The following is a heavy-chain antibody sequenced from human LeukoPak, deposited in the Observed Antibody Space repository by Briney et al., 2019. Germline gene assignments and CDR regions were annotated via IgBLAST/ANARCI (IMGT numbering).Heavy chain of an antibody. J-gene: IGHJ4*02. CDR3: AYIAAAGSEIDY. Sequence: GGSLRLSCAAPGFTFSSYWMSWVRQAPGKGLEWVANIKQDGSEKYYVDSVKGRFTISRDNAKNSLYLQMNSLRAEDTAVYYCAYIAAAGSEIDYWGQGTLVTVSS. D-gene: IGHD6-13*01. V-gene: IGHV3-7*01. CDR1: GFTFSSYW. CDR2: IKQDGSEK.